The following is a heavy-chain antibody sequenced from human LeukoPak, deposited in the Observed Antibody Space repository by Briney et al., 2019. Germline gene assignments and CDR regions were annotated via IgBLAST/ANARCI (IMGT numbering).Heavy chain of an antibody. V-gene: IGHV1-69*05. CDR3: ARVWGDIVVVPANQEFDY. CDR2: IIPIFGTA. Sequence: SVKVSCKASGGTFSSYAISWVRQAPGQGLEWMGGIIPIFGTANYAQKFQGRVTMTRDTSTSTVYMELRSLRSDDTAVYYCARVWGDIVVVPANQEFDYWGQGTLVTVSS. D-gene: IGHD2-2*01. J-gene: IGHJ4*02. CDR1: GGTFSSYA.